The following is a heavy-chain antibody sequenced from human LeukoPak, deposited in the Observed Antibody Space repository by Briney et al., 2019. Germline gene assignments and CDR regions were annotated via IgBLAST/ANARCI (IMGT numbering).Heavy chain of an antibody. D-gene: IGHD3-10*01. CDR1: GGSISSDY. Sequence: SETLSLTCTVSGGSISSDYWSWIRQPPGKGLEWIGYIYYSGRTYYNPSLKSRITISVDTSKNQFSLKLSSVTAADTAVYYCARSRGRLLWFGELRPWGQGTLVTVSS. CDR2: IYYSGRT. V-gene: IGHV4-59*12. J-gene: IGHJ5*02. CDR3: ARSRGRLLWFGELRP.